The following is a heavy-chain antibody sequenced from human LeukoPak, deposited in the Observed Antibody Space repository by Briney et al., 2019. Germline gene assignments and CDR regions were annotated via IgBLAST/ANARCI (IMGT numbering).Heavy chain of an antibody. CDR3: AKGFYHYLDY. J-gene: IGHJ4*02. CDR2: ISWNSGSI. CDR1: GFTFDDYA. V-gene: IGHV3-9*01. Sequence: GRSLRLSCAASGFTFDDYAMHWVRQAPGKGLEWVSGISWNSGSIGYADSVKGRFTTSRDNAKNSLYLQMNSLRAEDTALYYCAKGFYHYLDYWGQGTLVTVSS. D-gene: IGHD3-16*02.